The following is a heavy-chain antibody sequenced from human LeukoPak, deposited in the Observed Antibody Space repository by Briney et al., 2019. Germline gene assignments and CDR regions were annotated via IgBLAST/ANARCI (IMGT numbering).Heavy chain of an antibody. CDR2: ISGSGGST. V-gene: IGHV3-23*01. Sequence: AGGSLGLSCAASGFTFSSYAMSWVRQAPGKGLEWVSAISGSGGSTYYADSVKGRFTISRDNSKNTLYLQMNSLRAEDTAVYYCAKDGIYCSSTSCYGNFDYWGQGTLVTVSS. CDR1: GFTFSSYA. CDR3: AKDGIYCSSTSCYGNFDY. J-gene: IGHJ4*02. D-gene: IGHD2-2*01.